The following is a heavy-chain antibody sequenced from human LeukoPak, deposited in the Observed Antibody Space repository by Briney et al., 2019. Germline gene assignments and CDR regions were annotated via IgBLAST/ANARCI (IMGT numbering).Heavy chain of an antibody. CDR3: ARSFGEPAMYYFDY. D-gene: IGHD3-10*01. CDR1: GGTFSSYA. Sequence: ASVKVSCKASGGTFSSYAISWVRQAPGQGLEWMGGIIPIFGTANYAQKFQGRVTITADESTSTAYMELSSLRSEDTAVYYCARSFGEPAMYYFDYWGQGTLVTVSS. J-gene: IGHJ4*02. V-gene: IGHV1-69*13. CDR2: IIPIFGTA.